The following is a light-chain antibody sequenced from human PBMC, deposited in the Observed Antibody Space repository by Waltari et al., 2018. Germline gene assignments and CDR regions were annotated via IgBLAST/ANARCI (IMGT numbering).Light chain of an antibody. Sequence: VVMTLSTLSLPVPLGQPASISCTSSQSLVSSDGTTYFNWFNQRPGQSPRRLVYKVSNRDSGVPDRFSGSGSGTDFTLTISRVEDEDVGVYYCMQGTHRPWTFGQGTKVEIE. CDR1: QSLVSSDGTTY. CDR3: MQGTHRPWT. J-gene: IGKJ1*01. V-gene: IGKV2-30*01. CDR2: KVS.